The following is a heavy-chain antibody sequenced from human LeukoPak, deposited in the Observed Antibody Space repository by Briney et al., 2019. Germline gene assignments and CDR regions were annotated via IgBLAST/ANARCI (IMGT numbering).Heavy chain of an antibody. Sequence: GGSLRLSCTAPGFTFNVGVMQWVRQVPGKSLEWVALISEDGGTTDYASSVEGRFTISRDNTQKSLFLDMNNLGTEDTALYHCAKSGLGDDGISAGRGSPYYYYYLDAWGKGTTVIVSS. D-gene: IGHD2-21*02. V-gene: IGHV3-43*02. CDR3: AKSGLGDDGISAGRGSPYYYYYLDA. CDR2: ISEDGGTT. CDR1: GFTFNVGV. J-gene: IGHJ6*03.